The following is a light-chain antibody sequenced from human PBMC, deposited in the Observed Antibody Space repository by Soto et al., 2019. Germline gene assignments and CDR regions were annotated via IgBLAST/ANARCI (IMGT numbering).Light chain of an antibody. J-gene: IGKJ2*01. CDR1: QSVSSY. Sequence: EIVLTQSPATLSLSPGERATLSCRASQSVSSYLAWYQQKPGQAPRLLIYDASNRATGIPARFIGSGSGTDFTLTISSLEPEDFAVYYCQQRSNWHPYTFGQGTKLEIK. CDR2: DAS. V-gene: IGKV3-11*01. CDR3: QQRSNWHPYT.